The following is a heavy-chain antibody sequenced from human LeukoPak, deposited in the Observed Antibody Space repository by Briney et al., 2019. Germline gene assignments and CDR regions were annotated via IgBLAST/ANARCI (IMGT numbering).Heavy chain of an antibody. Sequence: ASVKVSCKTSGYTFTKYYMHWVRQAPGQGLEWMGIINPSGGSASYAQRFQDRVHMTSDTSTSTVYMELSSLRSEDTAVYYCARGSSNYNSRLLDYWGQGALVSVSS. CDR3: ARGSSNYNSRLLDY. CDR1: GYTFTKYY. V-gene: IGHV1-46*01. CDR2: INPSGGSA. D-gene: IGHD3-10*01. J-gene: IGHJ4*02.